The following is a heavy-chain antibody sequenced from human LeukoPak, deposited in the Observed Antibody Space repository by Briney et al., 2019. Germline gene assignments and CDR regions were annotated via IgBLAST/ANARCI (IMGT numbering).Heavy chain of an antibody. Sequence: TGGSLRLSCAASGFTFSSYNMNWVRQAPGKGLEWISYISSSSSTIYYADSVKGRFTISRDNAKNSLYLQMNSLRSEDTAVYYCARVNGADYDFWSGYYGDAFDIWGQGTMVTVSS. J-gene: IGHJ3*02. CDR1: GFTFSSYN. D-gene: IGHD3-3*01. CDR3: ARVNGADYDFWSGYYGDAFDI. V-gene: IGHV3-48*01. CDR2: ISSSSSTI.